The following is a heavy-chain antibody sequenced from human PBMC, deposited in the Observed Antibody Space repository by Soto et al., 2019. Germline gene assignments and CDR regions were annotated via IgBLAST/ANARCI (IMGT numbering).Heavy chain of an antibody. V-gene: IGHV1-2*02. CDR2: INPNSGGT. Sequence: ASVKVSCKASGYTFTGYYMHWVRQAPGQGLEWLGWINPNSGGTNYAQKLQGRVTMTRDTSISTAYMELRRSRADDTAVYYCARSIAVSNDWGQGTLVTVSS. CDR1: GYTFTGYY. CDR3: ARSIAVSND. J-gene: IGHJ4*02. D-gene: IGHD6-19*01.